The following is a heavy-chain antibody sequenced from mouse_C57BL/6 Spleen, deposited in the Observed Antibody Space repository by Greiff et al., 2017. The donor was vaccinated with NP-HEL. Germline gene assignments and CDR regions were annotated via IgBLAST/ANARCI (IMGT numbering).Heavy chain of an antibody. CDR2: IYPGNSDT. J-gene: IGHJ3*01. CDR1: GYTFTSCW. V-gene: IGHV1-5*01. Sequence: EVQLQQSGTVLARPGASVKMSCKTSGYTFTSCWMHWVKQRPGQGLEWIGAIYPGNSDTSYNQKFKGKAKLTAVTSASTAYMELSSLTNEDSAVYYCTPYYGSRGFAYWGQGTLVAVSA. D-gene: IGHD1-1*01. CDR3: TPYYGSRGFAY.